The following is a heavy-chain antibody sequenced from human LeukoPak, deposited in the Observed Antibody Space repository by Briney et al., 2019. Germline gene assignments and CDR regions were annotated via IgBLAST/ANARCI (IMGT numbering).Heavy chain of an antibody. V-gene: IGHV3-48*01. Sequence: GGSLRLSCAASGFTFSTYSMNWVRQAPGKGLEWASYISSSSSTIYYADSVKGRFTISRDNAKNSLSLQMNSLRAEDTAVYYCARDFSDDSSGYYGELDYWGQGTLVTVSS. CDR2: ISSSSSTI. J-gene: IGHJ4*02. CDR3: ARDFSDDSSGYYGELDY. D-gene: IGHD3-22*01. CDR1: GFTFSTYS.